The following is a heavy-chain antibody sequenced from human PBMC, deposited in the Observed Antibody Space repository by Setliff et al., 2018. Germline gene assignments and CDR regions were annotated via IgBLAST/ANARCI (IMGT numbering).Heavy chain of an antibody. Sequence: GASVKVSCKASGYAFTGYYIHWVRQAPGQGLEWMGRINPNSGGTNYAQKFQGRVTMTRDTSISTAYMELSRLTSDDTAVYYCARAPAYSSTPGSYAFDIWGQGTMVTVSS. V-gene: IGHV1-2*06. CDR2: INPNSGGT. CDR1: GYAFTGYY. CDR3: ARAPAYSSTPGSYAFDI. J-gene: IGHJ3*02. D-gene: IGHD6-13*01.